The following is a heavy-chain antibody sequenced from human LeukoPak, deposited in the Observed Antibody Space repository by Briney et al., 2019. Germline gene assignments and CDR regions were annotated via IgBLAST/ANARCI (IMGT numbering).Heavy chain of an antibody. D-gene: IGHD5-18*01. CDR2: IYYNGST. CDR1: GGSISSSSYY. CDR3: SHQLRDYFDY. V-gene: IGHV4-39*07. J-gene: IGHJ4*02. Sequence: KTSETLSLTCTVSGGSISSSSYYWGWIRQPPGKGLEWIGSIYYNGSTYYNPSLKSRVTISVDTSKNQFSLKLSSVTAADTAVYYCSHQLRDYFDYWGQGTLVTVSS.